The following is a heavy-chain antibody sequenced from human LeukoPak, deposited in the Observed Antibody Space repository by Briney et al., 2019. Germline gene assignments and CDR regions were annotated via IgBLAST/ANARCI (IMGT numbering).Heavy chain of an antibody. CDR2: IYYSGNT. V-gene: IGHV4-31*03. CDR3: ARDTPWGYFD. D-gene: IGHD3-9*01. J-gene: IGHJ4*02. Sequence: SETLSLTCTVSGXSIRGGGYYRSWIRQHPGKGLEWIGYIYYSGNTYYNPSLKSRVTISVDTSKNQFSLKPSSVTAADTAVYYCARDTPWGYFDWGQGTLVAVSS. CDR1: GXSIRGGGYY.